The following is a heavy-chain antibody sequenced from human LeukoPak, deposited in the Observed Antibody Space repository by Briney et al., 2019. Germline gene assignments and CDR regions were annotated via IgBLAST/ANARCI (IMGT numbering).Heavy chain of an antibody. Sequence: GGSLRLSCAASGFTFSSDWMHWARQAPGKGPVWVSRINSDGSTTKYADSVRGRFTISRDNAKNTLYLQMNSLGAEDTAVYYCARDRYYSFDYWGQGTLVTVSS. CDR3: ARDRYYSFDY. CDR2: INSDGSTT. D-gene: IGHD2-15*01. V-gene: IGHV3-74*03. CDR1: GFTFSSDW. J-gene: IGHJ4*02.